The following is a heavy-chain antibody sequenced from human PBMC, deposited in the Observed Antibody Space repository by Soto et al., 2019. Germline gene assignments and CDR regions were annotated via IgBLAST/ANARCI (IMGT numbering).Heavy chain of an antibody. D-gene: IGHD2-2*01. Sequence: ASVKVSCKASGYTFTSYGISWVRQAPGQGLEWMGWISAYNGNTNYAQKLQGRVTMTTDTSTSTAYMELRSLRSDDTAVYYCARDAPEGWTYQLPQGYYYYGMDVWGQGTTVTVSS. CDR3: ARDAPEGWTYQLPQGYYYYGMDV. V-gene: IGHV1-18*01. CDR1: GYTFTSYG. CDR2: ISAYNGNT. J-gene: IGHJ6*02.